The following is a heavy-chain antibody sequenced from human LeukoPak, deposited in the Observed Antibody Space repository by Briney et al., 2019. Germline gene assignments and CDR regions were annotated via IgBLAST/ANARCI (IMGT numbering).Heavy chain of an antibody. V-gene: IGHV3-21*04. J-gene: IGHJ4*02. CDR2: ISSSSSYI. CDR3: ARVRRDGYKYFDY. Sequence: SGGSLRLSCAASGFTFSSYSMNWVRQAPGKGLEWVASISSSSSYIYYADSVKGRFTISRDNAKNSLYLQMNSLRAEDTAVYYCARVRRDGYKYFDYWGQGTLVTVSS. D-gene: IGHD5-12*01. CDR1: GFTFSSYS.